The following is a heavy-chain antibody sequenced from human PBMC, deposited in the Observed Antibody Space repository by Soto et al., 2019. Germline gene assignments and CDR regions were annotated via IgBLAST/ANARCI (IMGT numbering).Heavy chain of an antibody. CDR2: IKQDGSEK. D-gene: IGHD3-22*01. CDR1: GFTFSSYW. V-gene: IGHV3-7*05. CDR3: ARDGWSYDSSGYSED. Sequence: GGSLRLSCAASGFTFSSYWMSWVRQAPGKGLEWVANIKQDGSEKYYVDSVKGRFTISRDNAKNSLYLQMNSLRAEDTAVYYCARDGWSYDSSGYSEDWGQGTLVTVSS. J-gene: IGHJ4*02.